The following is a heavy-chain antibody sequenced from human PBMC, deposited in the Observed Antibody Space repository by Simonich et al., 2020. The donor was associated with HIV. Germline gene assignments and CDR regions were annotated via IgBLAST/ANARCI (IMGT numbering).Heavy chain of an antibody. CDR2: SNTDGSST. D-gene: IGHD6-6*01. J-gene: IGHJ4*02. V-gene: IGHV3-74*01. CDR1: GFTFSNHW. Sequence: EVQLVESGGGLVQPGGSLRLSCVASGFTFSNHWMHWVRQAPGKGLVWGSRSNTDGSSTAYADAVKGRFTISRDNAQNTLHLRMHSLRAEDTAVYYCARVAFEGRAARRGEFDYWGQGTLVTVSS. CDR3: ARVAFEGRAARRGEFDY.